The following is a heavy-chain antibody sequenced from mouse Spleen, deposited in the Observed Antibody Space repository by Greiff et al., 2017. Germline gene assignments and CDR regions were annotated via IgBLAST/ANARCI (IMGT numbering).Heavy chain of an antibody. V-gene: IGHV1-76*01. CDR1: GYTFTDYY. J-gene: IGHJ3*01. CDR3: ARFNNYAY. CDR2: IYPGSGNT. D-gene: IGHD1-3*01. Sequence: QVQLQQSGAELVRPGASVKLSCKASGYTFTDYYINWVKQRPGQGLEWIARIYPGSGNTYYNEKFKGKATLTAEKSSSTAYMQLSSLTSEDSAVYFCARFNNYAYWGQGTLVTVSA.